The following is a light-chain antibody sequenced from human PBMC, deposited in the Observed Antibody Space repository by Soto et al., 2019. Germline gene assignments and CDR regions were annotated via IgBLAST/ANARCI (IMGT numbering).Light chain of an antibody. J-gene: IGKJ4*01. CDR3: QQSGRSSA. CDR1: QSVSSSY. V-gene: IGKV3-20*01. Sequence: EIVLTQSPGTLSLSPGKRATLSCRASQSVSSSYLAWYQQKPGQAPRLLIYGASSRATGIPDRFSGSGSGTDFILSISRLELEDFAVYYCQQSGRSSAFGGGTKVEIK. CDR2: GAS.